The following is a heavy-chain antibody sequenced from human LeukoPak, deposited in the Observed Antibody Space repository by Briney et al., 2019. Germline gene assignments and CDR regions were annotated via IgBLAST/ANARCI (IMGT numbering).Heavy chain of an antibody. Sequence: PSETLSLTCSFSGGSISSYYWRWIRQPPGKGLEWIGYIYYIGSTSYYPSLKSRVTISVDTSKNQFSLKLTSVTAADTAVYYCATYSGNYNNFEYWGQGTLVTVSS. V-gene: IGHV4-59*08. CDR2: IYYIGST. CDR3: ATYSGNYNNFEY. J-gene: IGHJ4*02. D-gene: IGHD1-26*01. CDR1: GGSISSYY.